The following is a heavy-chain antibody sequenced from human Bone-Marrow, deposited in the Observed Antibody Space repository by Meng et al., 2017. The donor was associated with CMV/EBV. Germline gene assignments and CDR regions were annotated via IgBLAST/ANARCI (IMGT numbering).Heavy chain of an antibody. J-gene: IGHJ4*02. CDR3: AREASCSSTSCYTMVYFDY. CDR1: GYTFTGYY. CDR2: INPNSGGT. Sequence: ASVKVSCKASGYTFTGYYMHWVRQAPGQGLEWMGWINPNSGGTNYAQKFQGRVTMTRDTSISTAYMELSRLRSDDKAVYYCAREASCSSTSCYTMVYFDYWGQGTLVTVSS. D-gene: IGHD2-2*02. V-gene: IGHV1-2*02.